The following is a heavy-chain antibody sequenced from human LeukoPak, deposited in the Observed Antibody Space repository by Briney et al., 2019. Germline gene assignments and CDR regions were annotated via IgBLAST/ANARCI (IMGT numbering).Heavy chain of an antibody. CDR2: ISAYNGNT. V-gene: IGHV1-18*01. CDR3: AREYEYYYDSSGYYYRRAFDI. CDR1: GYTFTSYG. D-gene: IGHD3-22*01. Sequence: GASVKVSCKASGYTFTSYGISWVRQAPGQGLEWMGWISAYNGNTNYAQKLQGRVTMTRDTSISTAYMEPSRLRSDDTAVYYCAREYEYYYDSSGYYYRRAFDIWGQGTMVTVSS. J-gene: IGHJ3*02.